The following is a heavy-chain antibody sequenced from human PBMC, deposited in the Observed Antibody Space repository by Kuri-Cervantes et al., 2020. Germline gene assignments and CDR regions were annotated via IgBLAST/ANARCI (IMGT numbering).Heavy chain of an antibody. CDR1: GGTFSSYA. CDR2: IIPIFGTA. D-gene: IGHD6-19*01. CDR3: AKGTNKQWLVPNYYYYMDV. Sequence: SVKVSCKASGGTFSSYAISWVRQAPGQGLEWMGGIIPIFGTANYAQKFQGRVTITTDESTSTAYMELSSLRSEDTAVYYCAKGTNKQWLVPNYYYYMDVWGKGTTVTVSS. J-gene: IGHJ6*03. V-gene: IGHV1-69*05.